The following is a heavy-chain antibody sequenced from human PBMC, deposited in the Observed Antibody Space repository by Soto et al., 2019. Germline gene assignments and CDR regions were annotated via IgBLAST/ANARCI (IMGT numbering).Heavy chain of an antibody. J-gene: IGHJ6*02. D-gene: IGHD3-10*01. Sequence: EVQLLESGGGLVQPGGSLRLSCAASGFTFSSYAMSWVRQAPGKGLEWVSAISGSGGSTYYADSVKGRFTISRDNSKNTLYLQMNSLRAEDTAVYYCARLERYGADYYYGMDVWGQGTTVTVSS. CDR1: GFTFSSYA. CDR3: ARLERYGADYYYGMDV. CDR2: ISGSGGST. V-gene: IGHV3-23*01.